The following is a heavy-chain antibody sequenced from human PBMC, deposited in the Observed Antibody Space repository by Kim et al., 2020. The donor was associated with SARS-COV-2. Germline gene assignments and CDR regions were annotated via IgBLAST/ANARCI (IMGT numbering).Heavy chain of an antibody. CDR3: AAAEGYCSSTSCYADFDY. J-gene: IGHJ4*02. D-gene: IGHD2-2*01. CDR2: IVVGSGNT. V-gene: IGHV1-58*02. CDR1: GFTFTSSA. Sequence: SVKVSCKASGFTFTSSAMQWVRQARGQRLEWIGWIVVGSGNTNYAQKFQERVTITMDMSTSTAYMELSSLRSEDTAVYYCAAAEGYCSSTSCYADFDYWGQGTLVTVSS.